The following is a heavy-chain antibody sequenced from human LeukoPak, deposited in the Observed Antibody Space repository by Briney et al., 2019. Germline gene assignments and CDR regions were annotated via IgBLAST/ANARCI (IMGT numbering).Heavy chain of an antibody. CDR1: GGSVSSNSAA. CDR3: ARVGDCTNGVCLYYFDY. J-gene: IGHJ4*02. CDR2: TYYRSKWYN. V-gene: IGHV6-1*01. Sequence: SQTLSLTCAISGGSVSSNSAAWNWIRQSPSRGLEWLGRTYYRSKWYNDYAVSAKSRITINPDTSKNQFSLQLNSVTPEDTAVYYCARVGDCTNGVCLYYFDYWGQGTLVTVSS. D-gene: IGHD2-8*01.